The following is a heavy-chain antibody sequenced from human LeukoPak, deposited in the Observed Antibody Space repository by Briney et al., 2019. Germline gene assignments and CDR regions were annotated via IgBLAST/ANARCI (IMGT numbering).Heavy chain of an antibody. D-gene: IGHD5-24*01. CDR2: IIPIFGTA. J-gene: IGHJ3*02. CDR3: ARGGEMATIYLSAFDI. Sequence: ASVKVSCKASGCTFSSYAINWVRQAPGQGLEWMGGIIPIFGTANYAQKFQGRVTITADESTSTAYMELSSLRSEDTAVYYGARGGEMATIYLSAFDIWGQGTMVTVSS. CDR1: GCTFSSYA. V-gene: IGHV1-69*13.